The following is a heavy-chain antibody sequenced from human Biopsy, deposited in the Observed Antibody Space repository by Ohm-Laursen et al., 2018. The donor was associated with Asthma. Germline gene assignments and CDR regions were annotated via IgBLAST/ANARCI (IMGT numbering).Heavy chain of an antibody. V-gene: IGHV4-31*03. J-gene: IGHJ4*02. CDR2: IYYSGST. Sequence: TLSLTCTVSFGSITSGGYYWTWIRQPPGKGLEWIGFIYYSGSTYYNPPLKSRVNISIDTSKNQFSLKLSSVTAADTAVYYCARAQDYYDSRGYYRSFDYWGQGTLVTVSS. CDR1: FGSITSGGYY. D-gene: IGHD3-22*01. CDR3: ARAQDYYDSRGYYRSFDY.